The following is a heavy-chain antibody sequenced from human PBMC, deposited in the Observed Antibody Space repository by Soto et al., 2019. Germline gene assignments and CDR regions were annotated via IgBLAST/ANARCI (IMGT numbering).Heavy chain of an antibody. CDR1: GFSLTTNGVG. V-gene: IGHV2-5*02. J-gene: IGHJ4*02. CDR3: AHSIPPRILRY. D-gene: IGHD3-16*01. Sequence: QITLKESGPALVKPTQTLTLTCTFSGFSLTTNGVGVGWIRQPPGKALEWLALIYWDDDERYSPSLQSRLTLTKDTSKSQVVLTMTNMDPVDTATYYCAHSIPPRILRYWGQGTLVTVSS. CDR2: IYWDDDE.